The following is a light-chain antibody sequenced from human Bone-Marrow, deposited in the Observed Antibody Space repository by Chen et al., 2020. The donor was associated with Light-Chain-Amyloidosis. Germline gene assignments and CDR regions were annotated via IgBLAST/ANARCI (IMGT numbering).Light chain of an antibody. CDR2: DKR. V-gene: IGLV3-21*02. CDR1: NIGSTS. J-gene: IGLJ3*02. CDR3: QVWDRSSDRPV. Sequence: SYVLTQPSSVSVAPGQTATLACGGNNIGSTSVHWYQQPPGQSPLLLVYDKRARPSGIPGRLSGSNSGNTATLTISRVEAGDEADYYCQVWDRSSDRPVFGGGTKLTVL.